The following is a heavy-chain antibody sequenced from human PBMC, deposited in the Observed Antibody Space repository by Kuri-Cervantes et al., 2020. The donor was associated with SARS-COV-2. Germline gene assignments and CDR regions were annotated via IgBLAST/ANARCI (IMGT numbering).Heavy chain of an antibody. D-gene: IGHD3-3*01. J-gene: IGHJ4*02. V-gene: IGHV3-30*03. CDR2: ISHDGKNK. CDR3: ARVEGISLDY. Sequence: GESLKISCAASGFNFSRTDTHWVHQAPGKGLEWVAVISHDGKNKKCIASGKGRFTISRDNSQNTLYLHMKSLRSEDTAMYYCARVEGISLDYWGQGTLVTVSS. CDR1: GFNFSRTD.